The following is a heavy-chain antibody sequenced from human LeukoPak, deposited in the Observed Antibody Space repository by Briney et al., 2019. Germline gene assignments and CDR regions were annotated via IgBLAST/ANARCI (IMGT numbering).Heavy chain of an antibody. CDR1: GFTFSSYA. CDR2: INHSGST. D-gene: IGHD2-2*02. J-gene: IGHJ6*02. V-gene: IGHV4-34*01. Sequence: GSLRLSCAASGFTFSSYAMSWIRQPPGKGLEWIGEINHSGSTNYNPSLKSRVTISVDTSKNQFSLKLSSVTAADTAVYYCARGRFPRSNCSSTSCYTRSRDYYYYGMDVWGQGTTVTVSS. CDR3: ARGRFPRSNCSSTSCYTRSRDYYYYGMDV.